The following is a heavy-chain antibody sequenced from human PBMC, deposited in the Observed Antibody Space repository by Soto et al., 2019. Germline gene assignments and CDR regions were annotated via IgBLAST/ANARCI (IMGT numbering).Heavy chain of an antibody. Sequence: QITLKESGPTLVKPTQTLTLTCTFSGFSLNTGGVGVGWIRQPPGKALEWLALIYWDDEKRYSPSLKSRLTNTKDTSKSQVVLTMTNMDPVDTATYFCAHSRVRFGTYYFDYWGQGTLVTVSS. V-gene: IGHV2-5*02. CDR2: IYWDDEK. J-gene: IGHJ4*02. D-gene: IGHD3-10*01. CDR1: GFSLNTGGVG. CDR3: AHSRVRFGTYYFDY.